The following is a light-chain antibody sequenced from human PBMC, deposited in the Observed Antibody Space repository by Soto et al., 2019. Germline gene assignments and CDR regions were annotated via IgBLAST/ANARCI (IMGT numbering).Light chain of an antibody. CDR2: ATN. Sequence: QSVLTQPPSVSGAPGQRVTISCAGSSSNIGAGYDVQWYQQLPGTAPKLLIYATNSRPSGVPDRFSGSKSGTSASLAITGLQAEDEADYYCQSYDSSLSGSRVFGGGTKVTVL. CDR3: QSYDSSLSGSRV. J-gene: IGLJ3*02. V-gene: IGLV1-40*01. CDR1: SSNIGAGYD.